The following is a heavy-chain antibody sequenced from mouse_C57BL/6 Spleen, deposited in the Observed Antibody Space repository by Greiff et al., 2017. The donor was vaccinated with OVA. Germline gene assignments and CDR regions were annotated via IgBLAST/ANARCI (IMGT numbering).Heavy chain of an antibody. V-gene: IGHV5-17*01. CDR1: GFTFSDYG. D-gene: IGHD1-1*01. Sequence: EVQLVESGGGLVKPGGSLKLSCAASGFTFSDYGMHWVRQAPEKGLEWVAYISSGSSTIYYADTVKGRFTISRDNAKNTLFLQMTSLRSEDTAMYYGARGDGSSYEWYFDVWGTGTTVTVSS. CDR3: ARGDGSSYEWYFDV. J-gene: IGHJ1*03. CDR2: ISSGSSTI.